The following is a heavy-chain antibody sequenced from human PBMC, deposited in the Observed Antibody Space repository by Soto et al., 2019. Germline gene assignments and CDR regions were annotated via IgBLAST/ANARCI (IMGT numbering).Heavy chain of an antibody. CDR2: ISAYNGNT. CDR3: ARDRGAYGMDV. V-gene: IGHV1-18*01. CDR1: GYTFTSYG. J-gene: IGHJ6*02. Sequence: QVQLVQSGAEVKKPGASVRVSCKASGYTFTSYGISWVRQAPVQGLEWMGWISAYNGNTNYAQKLQGRVTMTKDTPTSTAYIELRSLRSDDTAVYYCARDRGAYGMDVWGQGTTVTVSS.